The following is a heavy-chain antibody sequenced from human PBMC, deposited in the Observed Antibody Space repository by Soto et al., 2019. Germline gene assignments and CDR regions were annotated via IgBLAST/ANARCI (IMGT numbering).Heavy chain of an antibody. CDR3: AKDRGIIVKAGDAFDV. CDR1: GFTLSMSA. V-gene: IGHV3-23*01. D-gene: IGHD3-16*02. CDR2: ISDSGDRT. J-gene: IGHJ3*01. Sequence: EVQLMESGGGLVQPGGSLRLSCASSGFTLSMSAVNWVRQAAGTGLEWVSYISDSGDRTYYANSVKGRFTISRDRSKNPVLLQMDSLRAEDTAVYYCAKDRGIIVKAGDAFDVWGQGTKVTVSS.